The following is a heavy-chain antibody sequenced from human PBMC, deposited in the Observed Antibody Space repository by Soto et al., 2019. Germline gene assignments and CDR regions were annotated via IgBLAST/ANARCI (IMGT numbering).Heavy chain of an antibody. J-gene: IGHJ6*02. D-gene: IGHD3-3*01. Sequence: SETLSLTCAVYGGSFSGYSWTWLRQPPGKGLEWIGEINHSGTTDYNPALKSRVTMSADTSKNQFSLRMTSVTAADTAVYYCARARFDSWSHIYYGLDVWGQGATVTVSS. V-gene: IGHV4-34*01. CDR2: INHSGTT. CDR1: GGSFSGYS. CDR3: ARARFDSWSHIYYGLDV.